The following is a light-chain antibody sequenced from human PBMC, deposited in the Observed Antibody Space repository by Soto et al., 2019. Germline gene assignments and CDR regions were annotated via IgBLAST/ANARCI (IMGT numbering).Light chain of an antibody. CDR1: QSVSSSY. Sequence: EIVLTQSPGTLSLSPGERATLSCRANQSVSSSYLAWYQQKPGQAPRLLIYGASSRATGIPDRFSGSGSGTEFTLTISRLEPEDFAVYYCQQYGSSLWTFGQGTKVEIK. CDR3: QQYGSSLWT. CDR2: GAS. V-gene: IGKV3-20*01. J-gene: IGKJ1*01.